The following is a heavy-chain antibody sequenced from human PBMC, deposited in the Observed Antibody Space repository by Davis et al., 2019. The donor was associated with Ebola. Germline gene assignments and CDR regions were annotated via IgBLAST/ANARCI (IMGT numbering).Heavy chain of an antibody. CDR3: ARDLALVLGGPYYYYYGMDV. V-gene: IGHV4-34*01. CDR1: GWSFSGYY. J-gene: IGHJ6*02. D-gene: IGHD4/OR15-4a*01. Sequence: MPSETLSLTCAVYGWSFSGYYWSWIRQPPGKGLEWIGEINHSGSTNYNPSLKSRVTISVDTSKNQFSLKLSSVTAADTAVYYCARDLALVLGGPYYYYYGMDVWGQGTTVTVSS. CDR2: INHSGST.